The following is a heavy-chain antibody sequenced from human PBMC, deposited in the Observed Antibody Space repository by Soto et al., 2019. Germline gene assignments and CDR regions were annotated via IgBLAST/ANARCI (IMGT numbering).Heavy chain of an antibody. J-gene: IGHJ1*01. V-gene: IGHV3-20*04. Sequence: EVQLVESGGGVVRPGGSLRLSCAASGFTFDDYGMSWVRQAPGKGLEWVSGINWNGGSTGYADSVKGRFTISRDNAKNSLYLQMNSLRAEDTALYYCARDVSRVFYDFWNGDAEYFQHWGQGTLVTVSS. D-gene: IGHD3-3*01. CDR1: GFTFDDYG. CDR3: ARDVSRVFYDFWNGDAEYFQH. CDR2: INWNGGST.